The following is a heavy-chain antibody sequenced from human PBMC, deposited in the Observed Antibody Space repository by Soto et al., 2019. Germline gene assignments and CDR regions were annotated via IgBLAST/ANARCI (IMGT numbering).Heavy chain of an antibody. Sequence: SVKVSCKASGGTFSSYAISWVRQAPGQGLEWMGGIIPIFGTANYAQKFQGRVTITADESTSTAYMELSSLSSEDTAVYYCARDPPLTTVTTEGWFDPWGQGTLVTVSS. CDR2: IIPIFGTA. D-gene: IGHD4-17*01. CDR1: GGTFSSYA. CDR3: ARDPPLTTVTTEGWFDP. V-gene: IGHV1-69*13. J-gene: IGHJ5*02.